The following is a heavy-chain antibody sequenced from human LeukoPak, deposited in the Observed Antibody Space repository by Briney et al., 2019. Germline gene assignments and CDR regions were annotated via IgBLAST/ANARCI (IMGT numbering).Heavy chain of an antibody. J-gene: IGHJ4*02. D-gene: IGHD4-17*01. CDR1: GFTFSGYA. V-gene: IGHV3-23*01. CDR3: ASSRVPRPTVTPDWYFDY. Sequence: GGSLRLSCAASGFTFSGYAMSWVRQAPGKGLEWVSAISGSGGSTYYADSVKGRFTISRDNSKNTLYLQMNSLRAEDTAVYYCASSRVPRPTVTPDWYFDYWGQGNLVTVSS. CDR2: ISGSGGST.